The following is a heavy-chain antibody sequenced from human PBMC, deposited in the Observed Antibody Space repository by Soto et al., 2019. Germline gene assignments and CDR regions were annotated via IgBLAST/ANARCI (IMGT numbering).Heavy chain of an antibody. Sequence: HPGGSLRLSCAASGFTVSSNYMSWVRQAPGKGLEWVSVIYSGGSTYYADSVKGRFTISRDNSKNTLYLQMNSLRAEDTAVYYCARERLRLYDAFDIWGQGTMVTVSS. CDR1: GFTVSSNY. D-gene: IGHD4-17*01. V-gene: IGHV3-66*01. J-gene: IGHJ3*02. CDR2: IYSGGST. CDR3: ARERLRLYDAFDI.